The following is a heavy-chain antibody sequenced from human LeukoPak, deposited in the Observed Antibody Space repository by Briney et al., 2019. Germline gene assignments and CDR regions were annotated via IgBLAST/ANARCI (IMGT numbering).Heavy chain of an antibody. CDR3: ARDAETTVTTSYDY. Sequence: GASVKVSCKASGYTFTGYYMHWVRQAPGQGLEWMGRINPNSGGTNYAQKFQGRVTMTRDTSTSTVYMELSSLRSEDTAVYYCARDAETTVTTSYDYWGQGTLVTVSS. J-gene: IGHJ4*02. D-gene: IGHD4-17*01. CDR1: GYTFTGYY. CDR2: INPNSGGT. V-gene: IGHV1-2*06.